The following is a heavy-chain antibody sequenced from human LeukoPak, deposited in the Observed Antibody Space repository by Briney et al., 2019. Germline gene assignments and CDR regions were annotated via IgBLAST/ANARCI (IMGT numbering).Heavy chain of an antibody. CDR1: GGSISSYY. CDR3: ARDGSGYYDFWSGPDP. V-gene: IGHV4-4*07. Sequence: SETLSLTCTVSGGSISSYYWSWIRQPAGKGLEWIGRIYTSGSTNYNPSLKSRVTMSVDTSKNQFSLKLSSVTAADTAVYYCARDGSGYYDFWSGPDPWGQGTLVTVSS. D-gene: IGHD3-3*01. J-gene: IGHJ5*02. CDR2: IYTSGST.